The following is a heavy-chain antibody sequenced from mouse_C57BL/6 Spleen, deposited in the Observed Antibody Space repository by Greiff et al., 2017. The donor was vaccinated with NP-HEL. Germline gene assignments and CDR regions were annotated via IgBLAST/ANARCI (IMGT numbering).Heavy chain of an antibody. Sequence: QVHVKQPGAELVMPGASVKLSCKASGYTFTSYWMHWVKQRPGQGLEWIGEIDPSDSYTNYNQKFKGKSTLTVDKSSSTAYMQLSSLTSEDSAVYYCARSDYGSLYWYFDVWGTGTTVTVSS. CDR2: IDPSDSYT. CDR3: ARSDYGSLYWYFDV. V-gene: IGHV1-69*01. CDR1: GYTFTSYW. D-gene: IGHD1-1*01. J-gene: IGHJ1*03.